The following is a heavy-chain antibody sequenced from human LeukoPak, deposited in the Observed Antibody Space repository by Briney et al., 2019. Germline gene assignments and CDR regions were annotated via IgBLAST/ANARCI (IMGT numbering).Heavy chain of an antibody. CDR2: ISNDGSRK. CDR1: GFTFSNHN. V-gene: IGHV3-30*03. CDR3: ARDRAWNYFDY. Sequence: GGSLRLSCEASGFTFSNHNMNWVRQAPGKGLEWVAIISNDGSRKYYAHSVEGRFTISRDNSKNTLYLQMDSLRAEDTAVYYCARDRAWNYFDYWGQGTLVTVSS. D-gene: IGHD3-3*01. J-gene: IGHJ4*02.